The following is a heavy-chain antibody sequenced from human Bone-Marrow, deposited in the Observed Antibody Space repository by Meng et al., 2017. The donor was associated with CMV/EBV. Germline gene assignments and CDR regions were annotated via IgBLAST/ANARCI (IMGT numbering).Heavy chain of an antibody. CDR3: VRDLRYFEH. Sequence: LRLSSAASEFIFSGYGMSWVRQAPGKGLEWVANIQKDGDEKYYVDSVKGRFTISRDNAQNSVFLEVNSLRAEDTAVYYCVRDLRYFEHWGQGTLVTVSS. D-gene: IGHD3-9*01. J-gene: IGHJ5*02. CDR2: IQKDGDEK. CDR1: EFIFSGYG. V-gene: IGHV3-7*05.